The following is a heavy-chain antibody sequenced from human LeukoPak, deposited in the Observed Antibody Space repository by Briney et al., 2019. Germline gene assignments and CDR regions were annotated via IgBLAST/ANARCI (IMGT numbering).Heavy chain of an antibody. CDR1: GYSISSGYY. J-gene: IGHJ4*02. CDR2: IYTSGST. Sequence: SETLSLTCTVSGYSISSGYYWGWIRQPPGKGLEWIGRIYTSGSTNYNPSLKSRVTMSVDTSKNQFSLKLSSVTAADTAVYYCARDYCSNDVCRQIDYWGQGTLVTVSS. D-gene: IGHD2-8*01. V-gene: IGHV4-38-2*02. CDR3: ARDYCSNDVCRQIDY.